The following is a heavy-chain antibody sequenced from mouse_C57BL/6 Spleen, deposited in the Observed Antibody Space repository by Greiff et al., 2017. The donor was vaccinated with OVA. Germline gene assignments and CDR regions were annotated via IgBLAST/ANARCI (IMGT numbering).Heavy chain of an antibody. Sequence: QVQLQQSGPELVKPGASVTISCKASGYAFSRSWMNWVKQRPGKGLEWIGRIYPGDGDTNYNGKFKGKATLTADKSSSTAYMQLSSLTSEDSAVYCCAREGITTVDWYCDVWGTGTTVTVSS. J-gene: IGHJ1*03. V-gene: IGHV1-82*01. CDR1: GYAFSRSW. CDR3: AREGITTVDWYCDV. CDR2: IYPGDGDT. D-gene: IGHD1-1*01.